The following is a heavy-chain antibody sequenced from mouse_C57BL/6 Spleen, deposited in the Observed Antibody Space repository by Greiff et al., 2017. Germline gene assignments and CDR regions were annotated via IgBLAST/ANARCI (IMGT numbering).Heavy chain of an antibody. CDR3: ARGGSYYSNSVKVYYAMAY. Sequence: EVQLVESGGGLVKPGGSLKLSCAASGFTFSSYAMSWVRQTPEKRLEWVATISDGGSSTYYPDNVKGRFTLSRDNATHNLYLKMSHLKSEDTTMYYCARGGSYYSNSVKVYYAMAYWGQGTSVTVSS. D-gene: IGHD2-5*01. V-gene: IGHV5-4*01. J-gene: IGHJ4*01. CDR1: GFTFSSYA. CDR2: ISDGGSST.